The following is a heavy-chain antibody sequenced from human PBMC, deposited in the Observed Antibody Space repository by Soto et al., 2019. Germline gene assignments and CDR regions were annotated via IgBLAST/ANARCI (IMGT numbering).Heavy chain of an antibody. D-gene: IGHD3-9*01. CDR1: GFTFSSYA. CDR2: ISGSGGST. V-gene: IGHV3-23*01. Sequence: GGSLRLSCAASGFTFSSYAMSWVRQAPGKGLEWVSAISGSGGSTYYADSVKGRFTISRDNSKNTLYLQMNSLRAEDTAVYCCAKDLPYYDILTGFHFLSWRQATLVTVSS. J-gene: IGHJ4*02. CDR3: AKDLPYYDILTGFHFLS.